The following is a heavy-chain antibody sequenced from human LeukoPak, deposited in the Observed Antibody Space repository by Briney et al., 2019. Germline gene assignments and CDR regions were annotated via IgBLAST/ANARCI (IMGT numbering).Heavy chain of an antibody. CDR1: GGSISSSNW. CDR3: ARLNLSNLAAAGSYYYGMDV. D-gene: IGHD6-13*01. J-gene: IGHJ6*04. V-gene: IGHV4-4*02. CDR2: IYHSGST. Sequence: SETLSLTCAVSGGSISSSNWWSWVRQPPGKGLEWIGEIYHSGSTNYNPSLKSRVTISVDKSKNQFSLKLSSVTAADTAVYYCARLNLSNLAAAGSYYYGMDVWGKGTTLTVSS.